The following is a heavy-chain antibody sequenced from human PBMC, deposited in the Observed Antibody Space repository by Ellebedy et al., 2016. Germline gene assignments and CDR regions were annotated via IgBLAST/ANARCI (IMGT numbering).Heavy chain of an antibody. CDR2: IKSKTNGGTT. CDR3: TTGGISGSRWWYNGLDV. CDR1: GDSVISHY. V-gene: IGHV3-15*07. J-gene: IGHJ6*02. Sequence: ETLSLTCSVSGDSVISHYWSWVRQAPGRGLEWAGLIKSKTNGGTTDYAAPVRGRFTISKVDSESTVYLQMDSLKSEDTAMYYCTTGGISGSRWWYNGLDVWGQGTTVTVSS. D-gene: IGHD1-20*01.